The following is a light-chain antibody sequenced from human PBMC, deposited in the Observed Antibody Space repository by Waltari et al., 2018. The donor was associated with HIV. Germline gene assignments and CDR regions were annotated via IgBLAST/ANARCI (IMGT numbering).Light chain of an antibody. CDR1: SSNIGARYG. CDR3: QSYDSSLSGSV. CDR2: GNT. V-gene: IGLV1-40*01. Sequence: QSVLTQPPSVSGAPAQGVTLPCNGSSSNIGARYGVPWYQQLPVTAPKLLIFGNTNRPSGVPDRFSGSRSGTSASLAITGLQAEDEADYYCQSYDSSLSGSVFGGGTKLTVL. J-gene: IGLJ2*01.